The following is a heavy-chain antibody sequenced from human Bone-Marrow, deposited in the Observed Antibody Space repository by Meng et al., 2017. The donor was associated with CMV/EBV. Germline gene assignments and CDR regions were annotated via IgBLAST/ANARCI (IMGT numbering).Heavy chain of an antibody. CDR1: GFTFSSYW. Sequence: RGSLRLSCAASGFTFSSYWMSWVRQAPGKGLEWVANIKQDGSEKYYVDSVKGRFTISRDNAKNSLYLQMNSLRAEDAAVYYCARAAYSSSWYPYYFDYWGQGTLVTVSS. D-gene: IGHD6-13*01. CDR2: IKQDGSEK. J-gene: IGHJ4*02. CDR3: ARAAYSSSWYPYYFDY. V-gene: IGHV3-7*01.